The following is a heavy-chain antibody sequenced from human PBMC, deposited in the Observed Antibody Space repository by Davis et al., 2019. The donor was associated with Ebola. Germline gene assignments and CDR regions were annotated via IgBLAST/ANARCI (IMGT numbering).Heavy chain of an antibody. CDR3: ARDYIFAFDL. Sequence: GESLKISCAASAFTFSAFSMNWVRQAPGEALEWISYITTGSNAIHYADSVKGRFTVSRDNVKNSLFLQMNSLRDEDSAVYYCARDYIFAFDLWGQGAQVTVSS. V-gene: IGHV3-48*02. J-gene: IGHJ5*02. CDR1: AFTFSAFS. CDR2: ITTGSNAI.